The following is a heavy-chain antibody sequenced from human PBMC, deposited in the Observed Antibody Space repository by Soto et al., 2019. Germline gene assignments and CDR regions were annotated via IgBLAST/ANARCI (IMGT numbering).Heavy chain of an antibody. D-gene: IGHD3-22*01. Sequence: GESLKISCKGSGYSFAGYWITWVRQKPGKGLEWMGRIDPSDSQTYYSPSFRGHVTISVTKSITTAFLQWSSLRASDTAMYYCARQIYDSDTGPNFQYYFDSWGQGTPVTVSS. V-gene: IGHV5-10-1*01. CDR1: GYSFAGYW. CDR3: ARQIYDSDTGPNFQYYFDS. CDR2: IDPSDSQT. J-gene: IGHJ4*02.